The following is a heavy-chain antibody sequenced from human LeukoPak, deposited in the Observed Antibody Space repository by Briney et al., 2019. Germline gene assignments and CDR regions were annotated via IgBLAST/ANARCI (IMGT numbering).Heavy chain of an antibody. CDR1: GFTFSSYS. CDR3: AIVVGGGRYFDWLSDAFDI. J-gene: IGHJ3*02. D-gene: IGHD3-9*01. Sequence: PGGSLRLSCAASGFTFSSYSMNWVRQAPGKGLEWVSSISSSSSYIYYADSVKGRFTISRDNAKNSLYLQMNSLRAEATAVYYCAIVVGGGRYFDWLSDAFDIWGQGTMVTVSS. CDR2: ISSSSSYI. V-gene: IGHV3-21*01.